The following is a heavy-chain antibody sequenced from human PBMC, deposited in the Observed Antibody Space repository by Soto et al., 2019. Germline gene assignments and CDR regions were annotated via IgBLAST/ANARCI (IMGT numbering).Heavy chain of an antibody. CDR1: GFTFSSYA. Sequence: GGSLRLSCAASGFTFSSYAMSWVRQAPGKGLEWVSTLSGSGGGTYYADSVKGRFTISRDNSKNTLYLQLDSLRAEDTAVYYCAKDIVVVVAPSTAFDYWGQGTLVTVSS. CDR2: LSGSGGGT. V-gene: IGHV3-23*01. J-gene: IGHJ4*02. D-gene: IGHD2-15*01. CDR3: AKDIVVVVAPSTAFDY.